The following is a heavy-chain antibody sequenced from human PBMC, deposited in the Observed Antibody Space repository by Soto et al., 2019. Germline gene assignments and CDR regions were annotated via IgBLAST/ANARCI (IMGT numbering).Heavy chain of an antibody. CDR2: ISSSTI. J-gene: IGHJ4*02. Sequence: PGGSLRLSCAASGFTFSSYSMNWVRQAPGKGLEWVSYISSSTIHYADSVKGRFTISRDNAKNSLYLQMNSLRDEDTAVYSCARATAARHFDYWGQGTLVTVSS. D-gene: IGHD6-6*01. CDR3: ARATAARHFDY. CDR1: GFTFSSYS. V-gene: IGHV3-48*02.